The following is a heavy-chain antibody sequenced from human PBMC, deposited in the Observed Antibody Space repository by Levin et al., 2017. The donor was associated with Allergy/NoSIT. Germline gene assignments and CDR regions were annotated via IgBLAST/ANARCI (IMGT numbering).Heavy chain of an antibody. V-gene: IGHV3-7*01. D-gene: IGHD2-2*01. J-gene: IGHJ4*02. CDR3: ARLRGPADVNYFDY. CDR1: GFTSSSYW. CDR2: IKQDGTDK. Sequence: GESLKISCAASGFTSSSYWMTWVRQAPGNGLEWVANIKQDGTDKYYLDSVKGRFTISRDNTKNSLYLQMDSLRDEDTAVYYCARLRGPADVNYFDYWGQGTLVSVSS.